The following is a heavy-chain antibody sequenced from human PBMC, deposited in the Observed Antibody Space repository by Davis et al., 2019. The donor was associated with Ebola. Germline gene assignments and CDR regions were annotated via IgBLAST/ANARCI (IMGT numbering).Heavy chain of an antibody. V-gene: IGHV4-59*08. D-gene: IGHD6-19*01. Sequence: SETLSLTCTVSGGSISDYYWTWIRQPPGKGLEWIGYVHYSGSTNYNPSLKSRVTISVDTSKNQFSLNLRSVTAADTAVYYCARHGLQWLAQHWFDPWGQGTLVTVSS. CDR1: GGSISDYY. CDR3: ARHGLQWLAQHWFDP. CDR2: VHYSGST. J-gene: IGHJ5*02.